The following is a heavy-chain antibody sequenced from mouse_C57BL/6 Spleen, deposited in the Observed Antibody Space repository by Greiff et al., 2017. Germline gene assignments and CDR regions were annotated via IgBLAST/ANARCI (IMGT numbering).Heavy chain of an antibody. D-gene: IGHD2-2*01. CDR3: ARSGYDADYYAMDY. Sequence: VQLQESGAELVRPGTSVKVSCKASGYAFTNYLIEWVKQRPGQGLEWIGVINPGSGGTNYNEKFQGKATLTADTSSSTAYMQLSSLTSEDSAVYFCARSGYDADYYAMDYWGQGTSVTVSS. V-gene: IGHV1-54*01. CDR2: INPGSGGT. CDR1: GYAFTNYL. J-gene: IGHJ4*01.